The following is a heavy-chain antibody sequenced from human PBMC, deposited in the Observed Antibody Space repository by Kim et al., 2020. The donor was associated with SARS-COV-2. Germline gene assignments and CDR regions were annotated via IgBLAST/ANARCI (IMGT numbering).Heavy chain of an antibody. V-gene: IGHV3-21*01. D-gene: IGHD6-13*01. J-gene: IGHJ6*02. Sequence: GGSLRLSCAASGFTFSSYSMNWVRQAPGKGLEWVSSISSSSSYIYYADSVKGRFTISRDNAKNSLYLQMNSLRAEDTAVYYCARDRYSSSWYYYYYGMDGWGQGTTVTVSS. CDR2: ISSSSSYI. CDR3: ARDRYSSSWYYYYYGMDG. CDR1: GFTFSSYS.